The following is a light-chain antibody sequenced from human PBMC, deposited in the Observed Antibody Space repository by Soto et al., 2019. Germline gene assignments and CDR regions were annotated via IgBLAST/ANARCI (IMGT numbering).Light chain of an antibody. CDR2: KAS. J-gene: IGKJ4*01. Sequence: DIQMTQSPSTLSASVGDRVTITCRASQSISSWLAWYQQKPGKAPNLLIYKASTLESGVPSRFSGSGSGTEFTLTVSSRQPDDFATYYCQQHNSYPLTFGGGTKVEIK. CDR3: QQHNSYPLT. V-gene: IGKV1-5*03. CDR1: QSISSW.